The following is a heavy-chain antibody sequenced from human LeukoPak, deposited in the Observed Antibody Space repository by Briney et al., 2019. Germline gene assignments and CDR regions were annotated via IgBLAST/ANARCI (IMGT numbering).Heavy chain of an antibody. CDR3: AGDYGDYVTPLNAFDI. D-gene: IGHD4-17*01. V-gene: IGHV4-4*02. CDR1: GGSISSSNW. CDR2: IYHSGST. J-gene: IGHJ3*02. Sequence: SETLSLTCAVSGGSISSSNWWSWVRQPPGKGLEWIGEIYHSGSTNYNPSLKSRVTISVDKSKNQFSLKLSSVTAADTAVYYCAGDYGDYVTPLNAFDIWGQGTMVTVSS.